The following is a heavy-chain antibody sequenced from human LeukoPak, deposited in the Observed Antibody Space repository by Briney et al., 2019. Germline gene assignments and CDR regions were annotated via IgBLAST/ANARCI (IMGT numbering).Heavy chain of an antibody. J-gene: IGHJ4*02. V-gene: IGHV3-48*04. CDR1: GFTFTDYS. CDR3: ARGYCSGGSCSRSY. CDR2: ISSGSGTI. D-gene: IGHD2-15*01. Sequence: PGGSLRLSCAVSGFTFTDYSMNWVRQAPGKGLEWLSYISSGSGTIYYADSVKGRFTISRDNAKNSVYLQMNSLRAEDTAVYYCARGYCSGGSCSRSYWGQGTLVTVSS.